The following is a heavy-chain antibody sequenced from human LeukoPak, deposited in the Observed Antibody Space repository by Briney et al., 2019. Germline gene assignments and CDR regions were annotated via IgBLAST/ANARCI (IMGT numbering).Heavy chain of an antibody. Sequence: SVKVTCTASGGTFSSYAISWVRQAPGQGLEWMGGIIPIFGTANYAQKFQGRVTITADESTSTAYMELSSLRSEDTAVYYCARRWSVGATSGAFDVWGQGTMVTVSS. V-gene: IGHV1-69*13. D-gene: IGHD1-26*01. CDR1: GGTFSSYA. CDR3: ARRWSVGATSGAFDV. J-gene: IGHJ3*01. CDR2: IIPIFGTA.